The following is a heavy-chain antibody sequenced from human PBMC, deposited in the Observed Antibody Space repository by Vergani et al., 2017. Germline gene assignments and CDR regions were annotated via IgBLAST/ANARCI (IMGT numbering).Heavy chain of an antibody. J-gene: IGHJ6*02. Sequence: QLQLQESGPGLVKPSETLSITCTVSGGSISSSSYYWGWIRPTPGKGLEWIGSIYYSWSTYYNPSLRRLVTISVDTSKNQVSLKLRSVTSADTAVYYCARDDDYYYGMDDWGQGTTVTVSS. CDR1: GGSISSSSYY. CDR2: IYYSWST. V-gene: IGHV4-39*07. CDR3: ARDDDYYYGMDD.